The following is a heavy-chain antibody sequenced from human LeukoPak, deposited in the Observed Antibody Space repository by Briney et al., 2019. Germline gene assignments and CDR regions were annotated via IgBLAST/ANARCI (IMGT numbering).Heavy chain of an antibody. Sequence: RSLRLSCAASGFTFDDYAMHWVRQAPGKGLEWVSGISWNSGSIGYADSVKGRFTISRDNAKNSLYLQMNSLRAEDTALYYCAKAVGAYFPPLDYWGQGTLVTVSS. CDR1: GFTFDDYA. CDR2: ISWNSGSI. D-gene: IGHD1-26*01. CDR3: AKAVGAYFPPLDY. J-gene: IGHJ4*02. V-gene: IGHV3-9*01.